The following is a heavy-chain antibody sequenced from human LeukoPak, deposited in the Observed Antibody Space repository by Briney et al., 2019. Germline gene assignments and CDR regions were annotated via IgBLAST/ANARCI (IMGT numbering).Heavy chain of an antibody. J-gene: IGHJ4*02. Sequence: GGSLRLSCAASGFTFSSYGMHWVRQAPGKGLEWVAVIWYDGSNKYYADSVKGRSTISRDNSKNTLYLQMNSLRAEDTAVYYCARPGAEDCSSTSCYMGPDYWGQGTLVTVSS. CDR2: IWYDGSNK. CDR1: GFTFSSYG. D-gene: IGHD2-2*02. V-gene: IGHV3-33*01. CDR3: ARPGAEDCSSTSCYMGPDY.